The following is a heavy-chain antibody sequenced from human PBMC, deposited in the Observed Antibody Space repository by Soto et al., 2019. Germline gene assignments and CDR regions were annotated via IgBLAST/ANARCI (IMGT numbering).Heavy chain of an antibody. CDR2: IYSGDST. Sequence: EMQLVESGGGLVQPGGSLRLSCAASGFTVSSNYMNWVRQAPGKGLEWVSVIYSGDSTNYADSVKGRFSISRDNPKNTLYLQMNSLRAEDTAVYYCARDGFLSRPPIWGQGTMVTVSS. D-gene: IGHD6-13*01. J-gene: IGHJ3*02. CDR1: GFTVSSNY. V-gene: IGHV3-66*01. CDR3: ARDGFLSRPPI.